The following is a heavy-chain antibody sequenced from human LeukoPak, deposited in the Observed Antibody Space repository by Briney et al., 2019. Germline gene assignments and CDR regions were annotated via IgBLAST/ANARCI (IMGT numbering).Heavy chain of an antibody. CDR3: ARGGIVYSSSWYLYY. D-gene: IGHD6-13*01. J-gene: IGHJ4*02. CDR2: IYSGGNT. CDR1: GFTFSSYA. Sequence: GGSLRLSCAASGFTFSSYAMSWVRQAPGKGLDWVSVIYSGGNTYYADSVKGRFTISRDNSKNTLYLQMNSLRAEDTAVYYCARGGIVYSSSWYLYYWGQGTLVTVSS. V-gene: IGHV3-66*02.